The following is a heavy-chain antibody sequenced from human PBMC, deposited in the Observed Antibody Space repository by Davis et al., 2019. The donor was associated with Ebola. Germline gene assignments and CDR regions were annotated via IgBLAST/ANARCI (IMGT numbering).Heavy chain of an antibody. V-gene: IGHV1-18*01. Sequence: ASVKVSCKASGYNFTSYGISWVRQAPGQGLEWMGWISAYNGNTNYAQKLQGRVTMTTDTATTTAYMEVGSLRSDDTAVYYCARAQFPTTSDHWGQGTLVTVSS. CDR1: GYNFTSYG. CDR3: ARAQFPTTSDH. CDR2: ISAYNGNT. J-gene: IGHJ4*02. D-gene: IGHD1-1*01.